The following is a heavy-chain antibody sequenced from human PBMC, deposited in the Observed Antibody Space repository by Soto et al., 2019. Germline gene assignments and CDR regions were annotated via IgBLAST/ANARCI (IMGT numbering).Heavy chain of an antibody. D-gene: IGHD6-6*01. J-gene: IGHJ4*02. Sequence: PSETLSLTCAVYGGSFGGYYWSWIRQPPGKGLEWIGEINHSGSTNYNPSLKSRVTISVDTSKNQFSLKLSSVTAADTAVYYCARGRWGAARTFDYCGQGTLVTVSS. CDR3: ARGRWGAARTFDY. CDR1: GGSFGGYY. CDR2: INHSGST. V-gene: IGHV4-34*01.